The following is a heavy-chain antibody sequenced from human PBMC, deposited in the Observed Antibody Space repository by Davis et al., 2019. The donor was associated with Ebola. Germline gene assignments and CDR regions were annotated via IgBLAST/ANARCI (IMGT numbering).Heavy chain of an antibody. CDR1: GGSISSYY. CDR3: ARVSDGIAAAGPNYYYYGMDV. Sequence: SETLSLTCTVSGGSISSYYWSWIRQPPGKGLEWIGYIYYSGSTNYNPSLKSRVTISVDTSKNQFSLKLSSVTAADTAVYYCARVSDGIAAAGPNYYYYGMDVWGQGTTVTVSS. V-gene: IGHV4-59*01. CDR2: IYYSGST. D-gene: IGHD6-13*01. J-gene: IGHJ6*02.